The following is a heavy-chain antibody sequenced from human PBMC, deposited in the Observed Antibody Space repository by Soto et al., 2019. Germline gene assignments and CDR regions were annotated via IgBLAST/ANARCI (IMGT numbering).Heavy chain of an antibody. D-gene: IGHD3-9*01. CDR2: IDYSGST. CDR3: ARGLRYFDWRYIDY. J-gene: IGHJ4*02. V-gene: IGHV4-61*08. Sequence: TSETLSLTCTVSGGSISGSGYYWGWIRQPPGKGLEWIGYIDYSGSTNYNPSLKSRVTISVDTSKNQFSLKLSSVTAADTAVYYCARGLRYFDWRYIDYWGQGTLVTVSS. CDR1: GGSISGSGYY.